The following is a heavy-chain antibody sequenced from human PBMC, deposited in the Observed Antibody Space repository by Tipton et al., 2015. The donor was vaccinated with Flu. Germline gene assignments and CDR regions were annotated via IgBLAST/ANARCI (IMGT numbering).Heavy chain of an antibody. J-gene: IGHJ4*02. CDR3: AKDPFVFYALWSGRSLDY. CDR1: GFNFTNYG. Sequence: SLRLSCAGSGFNFTNYGMSWVRQAPGKGLEWVSGFTGSGTSTFYADSVRGRFTISRDNSRNTVYLDMTSLRAEDTAVYFCAKDPFVFYALWSGRSLDYWGQGTLVTVSS. D-gene: IGHD3-3*01. V-gene: IGHV3-23*01. CDR2: FTGSGTST.